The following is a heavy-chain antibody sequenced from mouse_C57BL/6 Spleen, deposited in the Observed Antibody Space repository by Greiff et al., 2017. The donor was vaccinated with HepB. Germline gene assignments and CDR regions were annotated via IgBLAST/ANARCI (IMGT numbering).Heavy chain of an antibody. CDR1: GYTFTDYN. V-gene: IGHV1-22*01. D-gene: IGHD2-4*01. CDR3: ARWGGLRSYFDV. J-gene: IGHJ1*03. Sequence: VQLQQSGPELVKPGASVKMSCKASGYTFTDYNMHWVKQSHGKSLEWIGYINPNNGGTSYNQKFKGKATLTVNKSSSTAYMELRSLTSEDSAVYYCARWGGLRSYFDVWGTGTTVTVSS. CDR2: INPNNGGT.